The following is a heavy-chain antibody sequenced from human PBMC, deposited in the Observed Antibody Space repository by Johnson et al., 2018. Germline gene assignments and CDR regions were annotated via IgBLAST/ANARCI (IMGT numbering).Heavy chain of an antibody. Sequence: QVQLQESGPGLVKPSETLSLTCTVSSGSTSSYFWTWIRQPPGKGLEWIGYIHYSGSTNYNFSLKNRVTISLDTSKNQFSLNLRSVTAADTAVYYSARDNDYGDPATIDAFDIWGQGTMVTVSS. CDR1: SGSTSSYF. CDR2: IHYSGST. D-gene: IGHD4-17*01. J-gene: IGHJ3*02. V-gene: IGHV4-59*01. CDR3: ARDNDYGDPATIDAFDI.